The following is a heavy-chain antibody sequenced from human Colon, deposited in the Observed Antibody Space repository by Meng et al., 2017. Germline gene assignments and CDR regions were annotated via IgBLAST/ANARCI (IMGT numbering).Heavy chain of an antibody. CDR3: ARRRGGSGRDC. CDR2: IYHSGSN. D-gene: IGHD3-10*01. V-gene: IGHV4-39*01. Sequence: LQLQESGPGLVKPPEPPSLTCTVSGGSISSNGYYWDWVRQPTGKGLEWIGAIYHSGSNSYNPSLQSRVTMFVDTSKNQFSLMLTSVTATDTAVYYCARRRGGSGRDCWGQGTLVTVSS. CDR1: GGSISSNGYY. J-gene: IGHJ4*02.